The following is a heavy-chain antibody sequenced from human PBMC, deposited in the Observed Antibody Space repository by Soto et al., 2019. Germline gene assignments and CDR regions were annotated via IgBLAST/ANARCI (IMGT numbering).Heavy chain of an antibody. J-gene: IGHJ4*01. V-gene: IGHV3-23*01. D-gene: IGHD6-13*01. CDR3: GRENGDSICCFGFDY. CDR1: GFTFTSDA. CDR2: ISGSGGIT. Sequence: GGSLRLSCAATGFTFTSDAISWVRQAPGKGLEWLSAISGSGGITYYSASVKGQFTISRDNSKNTPYLQMNSLRGEETGVFYCGRENGDSICCFGFDYWGQGTLVTVSS.